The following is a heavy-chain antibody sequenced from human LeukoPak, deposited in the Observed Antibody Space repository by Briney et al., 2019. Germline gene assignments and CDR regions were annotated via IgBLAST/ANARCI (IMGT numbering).Heavy chain of an antibody. CDR2: IYYSGST. J-gene: IGHJ4*02. D-gene: IGHD4-17*01. V-gene: IGHV4-59*08. CDR1: GGSISSYY. CDR3: ARKDYADYFDY. Sequence: SETLSLTCTVSGGSISSYYWTWIRQPPGKGLEWIGYIYYSGSTNYNPSLKSRVTISVDTSKNQFPLKLSSVTAADTAVYYCARKDYADYFDYWGQGTLVTVSS.